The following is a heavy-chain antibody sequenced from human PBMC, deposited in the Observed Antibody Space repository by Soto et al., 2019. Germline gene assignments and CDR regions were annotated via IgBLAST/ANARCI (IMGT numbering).Heavy chain of an antibody. CDR1: GFTFSSYA. J-gene: IGHJ4*02. CDR3: AKTYYDILTGYSPFDY. V-gene: IGHV3-23*01. CDR2: ISGSGGST. D-gene: IGHD3-9*01. Sequence: GGSLRLSCAASGFTFSSYAMSWVRQAPGKGLEWVSAISGSGGSTYYADSVKGRFTISRDNSKNTLYLQMNSLRAEDTAVYYCAKTYYDILTGYSPFDYWGQGTLVTVSS.